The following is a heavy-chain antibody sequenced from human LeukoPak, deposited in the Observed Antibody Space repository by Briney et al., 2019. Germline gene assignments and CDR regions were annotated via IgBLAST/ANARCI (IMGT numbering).Heavy chain of an antibody. J-gene: IGHJ4*02. CDR1: GFTFSSYA. Sequence: PGGSLRLSCAASGFTFSSYAMSWVRQAPGKGLEWVSSISGSGGGTYYADSVKGRFTISRDNSKNTLYLQMNSLRPEDTALYHCAKDRAYDSSGWGQGTLVTVSS. V-gene: IGHV3-23*01. CDR2: ISGSGGGT. D-gene: IGHD3-22*01. CDR3: AKDRAYDSSG.